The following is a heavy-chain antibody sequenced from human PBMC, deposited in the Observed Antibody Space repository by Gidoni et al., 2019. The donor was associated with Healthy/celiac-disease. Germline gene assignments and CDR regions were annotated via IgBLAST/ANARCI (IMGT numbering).Heavy chain of an antibody. J-gene: IGHJ5*02. D-gene: IGHD1-26*01. V-gene: IGHV3-23*01. CDR3: SKVGGNYSISFDP. Sequence: EMQLLESGGGFVQPGGSLRRSCAASGFSFSSYAMSWVRQAPGKGREYVSTISASTFYADSMKGRFTISRDNSKNTLYLQMNSLRAEDTAVYYCSKVGGNYSISFDPWGQGTLVAFSS. CDR1: GFSFSSYA. CDR2: ISAST.